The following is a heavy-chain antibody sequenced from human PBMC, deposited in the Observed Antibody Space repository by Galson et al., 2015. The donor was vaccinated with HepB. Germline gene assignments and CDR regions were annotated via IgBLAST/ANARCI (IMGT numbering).Heavy chain of an antibody. CDR1: GFTFSSYA. Sequence: SLRLSCAASGFTFSSYAMSWVRQAPGKGLEWVSAITGSGGSTYYADSVKGRFTISRDNSKDTLYLQMSSLRAEDTAVYYCAKSPTDSWFPPNWFDPWGQGALVTVSS. J-gene: IGHJ5*02. V-gene: IGHV3-23*01. CDR2: ITGSGGST. CDR3: AKSPTDSWFPPNWFDP. D-gene: IGHD3-10*01.